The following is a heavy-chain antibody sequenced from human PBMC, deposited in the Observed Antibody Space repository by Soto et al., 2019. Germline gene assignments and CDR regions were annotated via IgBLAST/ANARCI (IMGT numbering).Heavy chain of an antibody. CDR2: IDWDDDK. V-gene: IGHV2-70*01. Sequence: SGPTLVNPTQTLTLTCTFSGFSLSTSGMCVSWIRQPPGKALEWLALIDWDDDKYYSTSLKTRLTISKDTSKNQVVLTMTNMDPVDTATYYFARDREVRGVIYGMDVWGQGTTVTVSS. D-gene: IGHD3-10*01. CDR1: GFSLSTSGMC. J-gene: IGHJ6*02. CDR3: ARDREVRGVIYGMDV.